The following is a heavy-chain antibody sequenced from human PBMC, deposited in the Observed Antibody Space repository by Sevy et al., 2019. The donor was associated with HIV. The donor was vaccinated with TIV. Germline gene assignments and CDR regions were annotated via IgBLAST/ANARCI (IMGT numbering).Heavy chain of an antibody. CDR3: AKEAYSGWYYFDY. J-gene: IGHJ4*02. CDR1: EFTFSSYG. D-gene: IGHD6-19*01. Sequence: GGSLRLSCAASEFTFSSYGVHWVRQAPGKGLEWVELISYDGSNKNYADSVKGRFIISRDNSKNTLYLQMNGLGAEDTAVYYCAKEAYSGWYYFDYWGQGTLVTVSS. CDR2: ISYDGSNK. V-gene: IGHV3-30*18.